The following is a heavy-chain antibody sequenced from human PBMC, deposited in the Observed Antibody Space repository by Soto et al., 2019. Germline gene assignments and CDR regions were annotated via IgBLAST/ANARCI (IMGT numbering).Heavy chain of an antibody. CDR2: ISSSGSTI. V-gene: IGHV3-48*03. CDR1: GFTFSSYE. D-gene: IGHD6-19*01. CDR3: ARDRRIGVAHGYYGMDV. J-gene: IGHJ6*02. Sequence: GGSLRLSCAASGFTFSSYEMNWVRQAPGKGLERVSYISSSGSTIYYADSVKGRFTISRDNAKNSLYLQMNSLRAEDTAVYYCARDRRIGVAHGYYGMDVWGQGTTVTVSS.